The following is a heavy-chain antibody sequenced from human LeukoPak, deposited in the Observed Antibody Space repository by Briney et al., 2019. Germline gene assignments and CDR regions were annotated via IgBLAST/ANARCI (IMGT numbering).Heavy chain of an antibody. V-gene: IGHV1-46*01. CDR3: ASEAVDYYYGMDV. D-gene: IGHD1-14*01. CDR1: GYTFSSYY. Sequence: ASVKFSCKASGYTFSSYYMHWVRQGPGQGLEWMGVINPSGGSTSYAQKFQGRVTMTRDPSTSTVYMELSSLRSEDTAVYYCASEAVDYYYGMDVWGQGTTVTVSS. CDR2: INPSGGST. J-gene: IGHJ6*02.